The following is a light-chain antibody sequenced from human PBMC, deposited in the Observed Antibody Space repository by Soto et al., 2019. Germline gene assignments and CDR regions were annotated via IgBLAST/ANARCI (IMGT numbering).Light chain of an antibody. CDR2: AAA. V-gene: IGKV1-5*01. Sequence: DIQLTQPPPTLSGLVGDSVTITCLARQSISSWLAWYQLILGKAPKLLIYAAASLVRGVPSRFSRSESGTDVVLSISSLQPDGFESCYRHPYNSYSWTCGQGTKV. CDR1: QSISSW. J-gene: IGKJ1*01. CDR3: HPYNSYSWT.